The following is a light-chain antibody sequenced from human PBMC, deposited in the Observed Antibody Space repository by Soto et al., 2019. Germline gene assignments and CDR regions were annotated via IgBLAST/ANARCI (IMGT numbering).Light chain of an antibody. J-gene: IGLJ2*01. CDR1: GSDVGGYNY. CDR2: DVT. V-gene: IGLV2-11*01. Sequence: QSALTQPRSVSGSPGQSVTISCTGTGSDVGGYNYVSWYQQHPGKAPKLMIYDVTKRPSGVPDRFSGSKSGNTASLTFSRLQAEDEADYYCCSYAGSYTWVFGGGTKLTVL. CDR3: CSYAGSYTWV.